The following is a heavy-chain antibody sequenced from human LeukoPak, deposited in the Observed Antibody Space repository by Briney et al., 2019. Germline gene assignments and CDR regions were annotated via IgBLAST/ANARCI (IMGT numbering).Heavy chain of an antibody. CDR1: GGSLSGYF. CDR2: MTQSGST. J-gene: IGHJ3*01. D-gene: IGHD3-16*01. V-gene: IGHV4-34*01. CDR3: ARYLGGGNFDL. Sequence: SETLSLTCAVYGGSLSGYFLTWIRQSPRKGLEWIEEMTQSGSTNSNPSLKSRVTVSADTSKNQLSLKLTSVTAADTGVYYCARYLGGGNFDLWGQGTVVTV.